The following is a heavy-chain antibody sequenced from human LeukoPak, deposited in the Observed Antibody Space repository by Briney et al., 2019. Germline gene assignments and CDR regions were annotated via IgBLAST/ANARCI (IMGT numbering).Heavy chain of an antibody. D-gene: IGHD2-15*01. V-gene: IGHV3-13*04. CDR1: GFTFSTYD. CDR2: INFAGDT. CDR3: ARGDCSGGSCSSMDV. J-gene: IGHJ6*02. Sequence: GGSLRLSCAASGFTFSTYDMHWVRQATGKGLEWVSGINFAGDTYYPGSVKGRFTISREDAKNSFYLQMNSLRAGDTAVYYCARGDCSGGSCSSMDVWGQGTTVTVSS.